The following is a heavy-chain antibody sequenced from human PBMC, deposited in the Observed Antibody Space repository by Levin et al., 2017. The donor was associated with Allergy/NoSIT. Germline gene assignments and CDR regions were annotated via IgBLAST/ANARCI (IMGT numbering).Heavy chain of an antibody. J-gene: IGHJ6*02. CDR1: GGSISSGGYY. CDR3: ARVYRGWPYYYYYGMDV. D-gene: IGHD3-10*01. V-gene: IGHV4-31*03. CDR2: IYYSGST. Sequence: SETLSLTCTVSGGSISSGGYYWSWIRQHPGKGLEWIGYIYYSGSTYYNPPLKSRVTISVDTSKNQFSLKLSSVTAADTAVYYCARVYRGWPYYYYYGMDVWGQGTTVTVSS.